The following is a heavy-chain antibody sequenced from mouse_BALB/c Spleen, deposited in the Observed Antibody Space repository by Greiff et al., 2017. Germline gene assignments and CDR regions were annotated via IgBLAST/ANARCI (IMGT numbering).Heavy chain of an antibody. CDR1: GFTFSSYA. CDR3: ARRNDYDHY. J-gene: IGHJ2*01. D-gene: IGHD2-4*01. Sequence: EVKLVESGGGLVKPGGSLKLSCAASGFTFSSYAMSWVRQTPEKRLEWVATISSGGSYTYYPDSVKGRFTISRDNAKNTLYLQMSSLRSEDTAMYYCARRNDYDHYWGQGTTLTVSS. V-gene: IGHV5-9-3*01. CDR2: ISSGGSYT.